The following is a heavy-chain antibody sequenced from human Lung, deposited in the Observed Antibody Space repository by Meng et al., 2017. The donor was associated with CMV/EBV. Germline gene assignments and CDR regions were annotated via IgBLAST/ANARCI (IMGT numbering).Heavy chain of an antibody. Sequence: SETLSLXCTVSGGSISSSSYYWGWIRQPPGKGLEWIGSIYYSGSTYYNPSLKSRVTISLDTSKNQFSLKLSSVTAADTAVYYCARGYYDSSGSSNTFDIWRQGTMVTVSS. J-gene: IGHJ3*02. CDR3: ARGYYDSSGSSNTFDI. CDR2: IYYSGST. V-gene: IGHV4-39*07. CDR1: GGSISSSSYY. D-gene: IGHD3-22*01.